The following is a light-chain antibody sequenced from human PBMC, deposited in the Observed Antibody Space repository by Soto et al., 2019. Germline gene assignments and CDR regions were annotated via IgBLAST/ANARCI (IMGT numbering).Light chain of an antibody. CDR2: DAS. Sequence: AIQMTQSPSSLSASVGDRVTITCRASQGIRNDLGWYQQKPGKAPKLLIYDASSLESGVPSRFSGSGYGTDFTLTISSLQPEDFATYYCLQDYNYPWTFGQGTKVDIK. J-gene: IGKJ1*01. V-gene: IGKV1-6*01. CDR1: QGIRND. CDR3: LQDYNYPWT.